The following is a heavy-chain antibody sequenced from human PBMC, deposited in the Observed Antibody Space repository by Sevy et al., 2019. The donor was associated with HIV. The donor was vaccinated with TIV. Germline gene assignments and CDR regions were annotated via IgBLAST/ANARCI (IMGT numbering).Heavy chain of an antibody. D-gene: IGHD3-3*01. Sequence: GGSLRLSCAASGFTFSNYAMNWVRQAPGKGLEWVSSISDSGSHTYYADSVKGRFTISRDIYTSTLSLQMSSLRAEDTAVYYCAKDGSVFWTGYFDSCGQGTLVTVSS. V-gene: IGHV3-23*01. CDR1: GFTFSNYA. CDR3: AKDGSVFWTGYFDS. J-gene: IGHJ4*02. CDR2: ISDSGSHT.